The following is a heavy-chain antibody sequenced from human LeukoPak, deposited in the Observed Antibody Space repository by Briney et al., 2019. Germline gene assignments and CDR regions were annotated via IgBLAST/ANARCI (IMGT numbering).Heavy chain of an antibody. CDR2: INPYSGGS. Sequence: ASVKVSCKASGYTFTNYYIHWVRQAPGQGLEWMGWINPYSGGSNYAQTFQGRVTMTRDTSISTAYMELSRLRSDDTAVYYCARNQDGYRGNYWGQGTLVTVSS. J-gene: IGHJ4*02. D-gene: IGHD5-24*01. CDR1: GYTFTNYY. V-gene: IGHV1-2*02. CDR3: ARNQDGYRGNY.